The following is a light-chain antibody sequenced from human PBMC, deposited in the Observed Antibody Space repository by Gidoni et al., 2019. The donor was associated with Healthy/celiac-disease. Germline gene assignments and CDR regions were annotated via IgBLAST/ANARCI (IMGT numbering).Light chain of an antibody. CDR1: QSVSSSY. CDR2: GAS. CDR3: QQYGSSPLWA. J-gene: IGKJ1*01. Sequence: EIVLTQSPGTLSLSPGERATLSCRASQSVSSSYLAWYQQKPGQAPRLLIYGASSRATGIPDRFSSSGSGTDFTLTISRLEPEDFAVYYCQQYGSSPLWAFXQXTKVEIK. V-gene: IGKV3-20*01.